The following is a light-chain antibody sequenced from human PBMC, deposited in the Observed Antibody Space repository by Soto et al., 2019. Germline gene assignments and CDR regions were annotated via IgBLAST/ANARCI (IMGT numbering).Light chain of an antibody. V-gene: IGKV1-39*01. Sequence: DIQMTQSPSSLSASVGDRVTITCRASQTISTYLNCYQQKPGRAPKLLIFAASSLQSVVPPRFSGSGSGTDFTLTVSSLQPEDFATYFCQQGYSTPLTFGGGTKVDIK. J-gene: IGKJ4*01. CDR2: AAS. CDR3: QQGYSTPLT. CDR1: QTISTY.